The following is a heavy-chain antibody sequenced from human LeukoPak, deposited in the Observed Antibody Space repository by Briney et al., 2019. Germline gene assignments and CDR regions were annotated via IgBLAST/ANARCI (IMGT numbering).Heavy chain of an antibody. Sequence: SETLSLTCTVSGGSISSSFWTWIRQPPGKGLEWIGYTYYSGSTKYNPSLKSRVTMSVYTSKSQFSLKLSSVTAADTAVYYCARLVGGTHPVLWYFDLWGRGTLVTVSS. J-gene: IGHJ2*01. V-gene: IGHV4-59*13. CDR3: ARLVGGTHPVLWYFDL. CDR1: GGSISSSF. CDR2: TYYSGST. D-gene: IGHD3-16*01.